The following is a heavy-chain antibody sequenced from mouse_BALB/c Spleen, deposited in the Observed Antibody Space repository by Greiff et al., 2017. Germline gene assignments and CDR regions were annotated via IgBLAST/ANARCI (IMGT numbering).Heavy chain of an antibody. CDR3: ARSSGYPFAY. Sequence: EVKLVESGAELVKPGASVKLSCTASGFNIKDTYMHWVKQRPEQGLEWIGRIDPANGNTKYDPKFQGKATITADTSSNTAYLQLSSLTSEDTAVYYCARSSGYPFAYWGQGTLVTVSA. J-gene: IGHJ3*01. D-gene: IGHD3-1*01. CDR1: GFNIKDTY. V-gene: IGHV14-3*02. CDR2: IDPANGNT.